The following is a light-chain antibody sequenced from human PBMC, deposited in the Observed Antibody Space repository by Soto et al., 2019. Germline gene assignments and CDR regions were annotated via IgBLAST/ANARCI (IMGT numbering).Light chain of an antibody. CDR1: QSVSSY. CDR2: DAS. Sequence: EIVLTQSLATLSLSPGERATLSCRASQSVSSYLAWYQQKPGQAPRLLIYDASNRATGIPARFSGSGSGTDFSLSISSLYPEDFAAYYCYQRDTLGQGTXVDI. J-gene: IGKJ1*01. CDR3: YQRDT. V-gene: IGKV3-11*01.